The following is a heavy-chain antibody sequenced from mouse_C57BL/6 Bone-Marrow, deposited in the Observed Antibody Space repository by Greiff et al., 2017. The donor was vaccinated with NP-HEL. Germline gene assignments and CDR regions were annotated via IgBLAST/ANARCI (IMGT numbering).Heavy chain of an antibody. CDR3: AAHSSDSFYYAMDY. Sequence: VQLQQSGPELVKPGASVKISCKASGYAFSSSWMNWVKQRPGKGLEWIGRIYPGDGDTNYNGKFKGKATLTADKSSSTAYMQLSSLTSEDSAVYFCAAHSSDSFYYAMDYWGQGTSVTVSS. CDR1: GYAFSSSW. CDR2: IYPGDGDT. J-gene: IGHJ4*01. V-gene: IGHV1-82*01. D-gene: IGHD3-2*02.